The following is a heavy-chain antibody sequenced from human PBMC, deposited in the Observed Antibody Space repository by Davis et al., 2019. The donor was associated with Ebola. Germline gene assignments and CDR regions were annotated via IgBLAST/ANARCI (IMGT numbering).Heavy chain of an antibody. D-gene: IGHD3-10*01. CDR2: ISAYNGNT. CDR1: GYTFTSYG. Sequence: ASVKVSCKASGYTFTSYGISWVRQAPGQGLEWMGWISAYNGNTNYAQELQGRVTMTTDTSTSTAYMELRSLRSDDTAVYYCARHRSGSGRNWFDPWGQGTLVTVSS. CDR3: ARHRSGSGRNWFDP. V-gene: IGHV1-18*01. J-gene: IGHJ5*02.